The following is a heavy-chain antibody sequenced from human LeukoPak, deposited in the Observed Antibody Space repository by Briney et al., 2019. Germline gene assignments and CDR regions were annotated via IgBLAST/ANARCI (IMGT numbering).Heavy chain of an antibody. J-gene: IGHJ4*02. V-gene: IGHV3-23*01. CDR1: GFRFNTYW. Sequence: AGGSLRLSCAASGFRFNTYWMSWVRQAPGKGLEWVSAISGSGGSTYYADSVKGRFTISRDNSKNTLYLQMNSLRAEDTAVYYCAKSMDTAMVLGYWGQGTLVTVSS. CDR3: AKSMDTAMVLGY. D-gene: IGHD5-18*01. CDR2: ISGSGGST.